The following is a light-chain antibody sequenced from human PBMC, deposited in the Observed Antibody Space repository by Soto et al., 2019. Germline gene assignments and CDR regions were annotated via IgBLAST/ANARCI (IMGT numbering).Light chain of an antibody. CDR2: AND. CDR1: GSNVGTSY. J-gene: IGLJ3*02. CDR3: AAWDDSLGARV. Sequence: QSVLTQPPSASGTPGQRVTISCSGSGSNVGTSYVYWYQQLPGTAPKLLIYANDQRPSGVPDRFSGSKSGTSASLAISGLRSEGEADYSCAAWDDSLGARVFGGGTKVTVL. V-gene: IGLV1-47*01.